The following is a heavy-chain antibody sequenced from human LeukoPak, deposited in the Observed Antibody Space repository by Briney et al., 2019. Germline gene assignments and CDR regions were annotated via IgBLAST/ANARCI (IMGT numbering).Heavy chain of an antibody. Sequence: SETLSLTCSVSGGSIRSYFWSWIRQPPGKGLEWIGYIYYSGSTNYNPSLRSRVTISVDTSKNQFSLKLSSVTAADTAVYYCARYYCISTSCSHLDYWGQGTLVTVSS. CDR1: GGSIRSYF. D-gene: IGHD2-2*01. CDR2: IYYSGST. V-gene: IGHV4-59*08. J-gene: IGHJ4*02. CDR3: ARYYCISTSCSHLDY.